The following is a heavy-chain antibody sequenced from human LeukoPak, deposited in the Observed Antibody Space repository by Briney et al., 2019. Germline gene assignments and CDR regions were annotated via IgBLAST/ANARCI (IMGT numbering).Heavy chain of an antibody. Sequence: SETLSLTCTVSGGSVSSGNYYWSWIRQPPGKGLEWIGYIYNSGSTNYNPPLKSRVTISVDTSKNQFSLKLSSMTAADTAVYYCARDPSGYFNYWGQGTLATVSS. V-gene: IGHV4-61*01. J-gene: IGHJ4*02. CDR2: IYNSGST. D-gene: IGHD3-22*01. CDR1: GGSVSSGNYY. CDR3: ARDPSGYFNY.